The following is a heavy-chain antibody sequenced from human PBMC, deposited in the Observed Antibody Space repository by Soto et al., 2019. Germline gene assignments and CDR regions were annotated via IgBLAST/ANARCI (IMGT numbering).Heavy chain of an antibody. CDR3: ARDFRDSLHYDSSGYSY. V-gene: IGHV3-74*01. D-gene: IGHD3-22*01. CDR2: IKNDGSGT. CDR1: GFTFSSYW. J-gene: IGHJ4*02. Sequence: GGSLRLSCAAPGFTFSSYWMHWVRQVPGKGPMWVSRIKNDGSGTYYADSVKGRLTMSRDNAKNTVYLQMNSLRAEDTAVYYCARDFRDSLHYDSSGYSYWGQGTLVTVSS.